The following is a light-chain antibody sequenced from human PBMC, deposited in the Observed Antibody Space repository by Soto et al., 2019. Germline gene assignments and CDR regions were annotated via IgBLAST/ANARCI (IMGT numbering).Light chain of an antibody. V-gene: IGKV1-5*03. CDR3: QQYRDYSRT. J-gene: IGKJ1*01. Sequence: TQSPSTVSASVGDRVAITCRASQSIGIGLAWYQQKPGKAPRFLIYTASTLLGGVPSRFSGSGSGTEFTLTISSLQPDDFATYYCQQYRDYSRTFGQGTKVEIK. CDR1: QSIGIG. CDR2: TAS.